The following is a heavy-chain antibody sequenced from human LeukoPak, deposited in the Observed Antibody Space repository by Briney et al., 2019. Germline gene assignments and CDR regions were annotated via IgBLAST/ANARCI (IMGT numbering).Heavy chain of an antibody. D-gene: IGHD2-15*01. Sequence: GASVKVSCKASVYTFTSYYMHWVRQAPGQGLEWMGIINPSGGSTSYAQKFQGRVTMTRDTSTSTVYMELSSLRSEDTAVYYCAREGSGGSRRPDNYYYYGMDVWGQGTTVTVSS. J-gene: IGHJ6*02. CDR1: VYTFTSYY. V-gene: IGHV1-46*01. CDR2: INPSGGST. CDR3: AREGSGGSRRPDNYYYYGMDV.